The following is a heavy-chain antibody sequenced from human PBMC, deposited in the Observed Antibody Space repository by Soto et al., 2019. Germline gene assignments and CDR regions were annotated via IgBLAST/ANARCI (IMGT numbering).Heavy chain of an antibody. Sequence: QVQLQESGPGLVKPSQTLSLTCTVSGGSISSGGYYWSWIRQHPGKGLEWIGCIYYSGSTYYNPSLKSRVTISVDTSKNQFSLKLSSVTAADTAVYYCARDTGEQQASGDNWFDPWGQGTLVTVSS. J-gene: IGHJ5*02. V-gene: IGHV4-31*03. CDR1: GGSISSGGYY. D-gene: IGHD3-10*01. CDR2: IYYSGST. CDR3: ARDTGEQQASGDNWFDP.